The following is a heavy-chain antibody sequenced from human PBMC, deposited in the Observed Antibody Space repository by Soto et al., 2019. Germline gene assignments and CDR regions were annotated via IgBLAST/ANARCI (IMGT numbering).Heavy chain of an antibody. D-gene: IGHD6-13*01. CDR2: ISGSGGST. V-gene: IGHV3-23*01. J-gene: IGHJ4*02. Sequence: GGSLRLSCAASGFTFSSYAMSWVRQAPGKGLEWVSAISGSGGSTYYADSVKGRFTISRDNSKNTLYLQMNSLRAEDTAVYYCAKDSSSWYSPKGEFDYWGQGTLVTVSS. CDR1: GFTFSSYA. CDR3: AKDSSSWYSPKGEFDY.